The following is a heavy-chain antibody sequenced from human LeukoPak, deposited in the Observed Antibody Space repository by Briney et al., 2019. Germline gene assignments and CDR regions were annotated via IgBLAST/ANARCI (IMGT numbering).Heavy chain of an antibody. J-gene: IGHJ4*02. D-gene: IGHD3-10*01. Sequence: GGSLRLSCSASGFTFSSFSMFWVRQAPGKGLEWLSYISSTSRNIYYADSVKGRFTVSRDNTKNSVYLLMNSLRVEDTAVYYCAREHIRSGSYELDYWGQGTLVTVSS. CDR2: ISSTSRNI. CDR1: GFTFSSFS. V-gene: IGHV3-48*04. CDR3: AREHIRSGSYELDY.